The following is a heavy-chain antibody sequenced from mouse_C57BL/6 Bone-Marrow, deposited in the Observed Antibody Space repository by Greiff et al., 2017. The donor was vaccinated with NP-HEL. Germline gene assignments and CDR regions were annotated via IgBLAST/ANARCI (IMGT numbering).Heavy chain of an antibody. Sequence: QVQLQQPGAELVMPGASVKLSCKASGYTFTSYWMHWVKQRPGQGLEWIGEIDPSDSYTNYNQKFKGKSTLTVDKSSSTAYMQLSSLTSEDSAVYYCARGAYYGSGYSDYGGKGTTLTVSS. V-gene: IGHV1-69*01. J-gene: IGHJ2*01. CDR3: ARGAYYGSGYSDY. CDR2: IDPSDSYT. D-gene: IGHD1-1*01. CDR1: GYTFTSYW.